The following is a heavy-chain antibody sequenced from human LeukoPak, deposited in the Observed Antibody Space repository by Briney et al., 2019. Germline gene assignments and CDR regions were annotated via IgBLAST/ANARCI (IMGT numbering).Heavy chain of an antibody. CDR2: ISAYNGNT. Sequence: GASVKVSCKASGYTFTSYGISWVRQAPGQGLEWMGWISAYNGNTNYAQKLQGRVTMTTDTSTSTAYMELSSLRSEDTAVYYCARAAPGIAVAGTRRWYYFDYWGQGTLVTVSS. J-gene: IGHJ4*02. CDR3: ARAAPGIAVAGTRRWYYFDY. CDR1: GYTFTSYG. V-gene: IGHV1-18*01. D-gene: IGHD6-19*01.